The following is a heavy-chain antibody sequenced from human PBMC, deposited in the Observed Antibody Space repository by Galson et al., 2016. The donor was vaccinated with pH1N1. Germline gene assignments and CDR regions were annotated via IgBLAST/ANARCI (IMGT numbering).Heavy chain of an antibody. Sequence: SLRLSCAASGITFSGDAMHWVRQAPGKGLQYVSAISGDGVGIYYADSVKGRFTISRDNSKNTLYLQMTSLRVEDTAVYYCVKEGRLLEGIGDYWGQGTLVTVSS. V-gene: IGHV3-64D*06. CDR3: VKEGRLLEGIGDY. D-gene: IGHD3-3*01. CDR2: ISGDGVGI. CDR1: GITFSGDA. J-gene: IGHJ4*02.